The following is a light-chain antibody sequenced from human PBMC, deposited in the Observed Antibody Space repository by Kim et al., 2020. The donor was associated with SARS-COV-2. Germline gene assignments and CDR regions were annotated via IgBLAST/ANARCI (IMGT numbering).Light chain of an antibody. CDR3: QQYKSYSRT. J-gene: IGKJ1*01. CDR2: KAS. Sequence: DIQMTQSPSTLSAFVGDRVTITCRASQRISSWLAWYQQKPGKAPKLLIYKASTLESGVPSRFSGSGSGTEFTLTISSLQPDDFATYYCQQYKSYSRTFGQGTKVDIK. CDR1: QRISSW. V-gene: IGKV1-5*03.